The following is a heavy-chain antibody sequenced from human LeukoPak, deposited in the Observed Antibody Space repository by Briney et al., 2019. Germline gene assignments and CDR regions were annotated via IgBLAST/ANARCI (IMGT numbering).Heavy chain of an antibody. CDR2: VYSTGST. J-gene: IGHJ3*02. D-gene: IGHD4-17*01. CDR3: ARGGYGEYVQAFDI. Sequence: PSETLSLTCTVSGVSINSDFWSWIRQPPGKGLEWIGYVYSTGSTNYNPSLSSRVSISIDTSKNQFSLKLTSVTAADTAVYYCARGGYGEYVQAFDIWGQGTMVTVSS. CDR1: GVSINSDF. V-gene: IGHV4-59*01.